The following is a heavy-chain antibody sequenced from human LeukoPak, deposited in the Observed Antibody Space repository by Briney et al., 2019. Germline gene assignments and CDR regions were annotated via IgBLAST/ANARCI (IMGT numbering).Heavy chain of an antibody. CDR2: IKQDGSEK. D-gene: IGHD6-19*01. CDR1: GFTFSSYW. J-gene: IGHJ4*02. Sequence: GGSLRLSCAASGFTFSSYWMSWVRQAPGKGLEWVANIKQDGSEKYYVDSVKGRFTISRDNAKNSPYLQMNSLRAEDTAVYYCARKSSAVAGPFDYWGQGTLATVSS. CDR3: ARKSSAVAGPFDY. V-gene: IGHV3-7*01.